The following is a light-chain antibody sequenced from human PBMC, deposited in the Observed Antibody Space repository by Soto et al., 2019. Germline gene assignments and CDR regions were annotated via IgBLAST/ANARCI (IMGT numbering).Light chain of an antibody. CDR3: QQYNNWPPWT. Sequence: EIVMTQSPATLSVSPGERATLSCRASQSVSSNLAWYQQKPGQAPRLLLYGASTRATGIPARFSGSGSGTECTLTSSSRQSEDVAVYYCQQYNNWPPWTFGQGTKVEIK. V-gene: IGKV3-15*01. CDR2: GAS. CDR1: QSVSSN. J-gene: IGKJ1*01.